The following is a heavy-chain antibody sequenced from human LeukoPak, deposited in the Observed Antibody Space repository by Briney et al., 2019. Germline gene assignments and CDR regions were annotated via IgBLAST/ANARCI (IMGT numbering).Heavy chain of an antibody. CDR1: GGSISSYY. CDR2: IYYSGST. Sequence: SETLSLTCTVSGGSISSYYWSWIRQPPGKGLEWIGYIYYSGSTNYNPSLKSRVTISVDTSKNQFSLKLSSVTAADTAVYYCARSQYYDFWSGYYNPYYFDYWGQGTLVTVSS. CDR3: ARSQYYDFWSGYYNPYYFDY. V-gene: IGHV4-59*01. D-gene: IGHD3-3*01. J-gene: IGHJ4*02.